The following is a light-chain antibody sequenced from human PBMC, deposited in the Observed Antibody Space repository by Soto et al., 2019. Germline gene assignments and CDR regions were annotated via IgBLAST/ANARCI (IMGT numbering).Light chain of an antibody. CDR3: SSYTSISTYV. Sequence: QSVLNQPPSVSGSPGQSVTISCTGNSSVVGSSNGVSWYQQPPGTAPKLMIYDVSNRPSGVPDRFSGSKSGNTASLTISGLQADVEADYYSSSYTSISTYVFGTGTIVTVL. CDR2: DVS. V-gene: IGLV2-18*02. J-gene: IGLJ1*01. CDR1: SSVVGSSNG.